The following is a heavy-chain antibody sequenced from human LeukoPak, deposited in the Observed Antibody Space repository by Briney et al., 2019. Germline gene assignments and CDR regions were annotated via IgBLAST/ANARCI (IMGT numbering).Heavy chain of an antibody. V-gene: IGHV3-30*02. Sequence: GGSLRLSCAASGFTFSSYGMHWVRQAPGKGLEWVAFIRYDGSNKYYADSVKGRFTISRDNSKNTLYLQMNSLRAEDTAVYYCARGNSVSSEYYYYYMDVWGKGTTVTISS. CDR2: IRYDGSNK. CDR3: ARGNSVSSEYYYYYMDV. D-gene: IGHD4-23*01. J-gene: IGHJ6*03. CDR1: GFTFSSYG.